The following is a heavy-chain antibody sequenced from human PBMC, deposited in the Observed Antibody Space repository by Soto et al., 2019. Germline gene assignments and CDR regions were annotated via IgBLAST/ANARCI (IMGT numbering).Heavy chain of an antibody. J-gene: IGHJ3*02. CDR2: IKSKTDGGTT. CDR1: GFTFSNAW. CDR3: TTSYYYDSSGYYLGAFDI. V-gene: IGHV3-15*07. Sequence: GGSLRLSCAASGFTFSNAWMNWVRQAPGKGLEWVGRIKSKTDGGTTDYAAPVKGRFTISRDDSKNTLYLQMKSLKIEDTAVYYCTTSYYYDSSGYYLGAFDIWGQGTMVTVSS. D-gene: IGHD3-22*01.